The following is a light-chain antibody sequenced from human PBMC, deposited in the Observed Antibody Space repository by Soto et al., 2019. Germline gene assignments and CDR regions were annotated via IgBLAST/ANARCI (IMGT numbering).Light chain of an antibody. J-gene: IGLJ1*01. Sequence: QSALTQPASVSGSPGQSITISCTGTSSDVGGYNYVSWYQQHPGKAPKLMIYDVSNRPSGVSNRFSGSKSGNTGSLTISGLQAEDEADYYCSSYTSSSTQVFGTGTKLTVL. V-gene: IGLV2-14*01. CDR2: DVS. CDR1: SSDVGGYNY. CDR3: SSYTSSSTQV.